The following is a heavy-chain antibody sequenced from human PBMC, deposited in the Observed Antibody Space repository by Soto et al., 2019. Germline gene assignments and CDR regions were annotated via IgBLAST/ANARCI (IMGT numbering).Heavy chain of an antibody. Sequence: QVQLVESGGGVVQPGRSLRLSCAASGFTFSSYGMHWVRQAPGKGLEWVAVIWYDGSNKYYADSVKGRFTISRDNSKNTLYLKRNSLRAEDTAVYYCARDRGYCSGGSCYSGGFDPWGQGTLVTVSS. D-gene: IGHD2-15*01. J-gene: IGHJ5*02. V-gene: IGHV3-33*01. CDR3: ARDRGYCSGGSCYSGGFDP. CDR1: GFTFSSYG. CDR2: IWYDGSNK.